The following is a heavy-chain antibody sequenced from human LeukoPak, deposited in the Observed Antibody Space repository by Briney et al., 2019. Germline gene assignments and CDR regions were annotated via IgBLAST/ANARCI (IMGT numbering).Heavy chain of an antibody. V-gene: IGHV3-21*01. CDR2: ISSSSSYI. Sequence: GALRRSPCASWFTLRSDNKNWVRQAPGQGLEWVSSISSSSSYIYYADSVKGRFTISRDNAKNSLYLQMNSLRAEDTAVYYCARQYYMDVWGKGTTVTVSS. J-gene: IGHJ6*03. CDR3: ARQYYMDV. CDR1: WFTLRSDN.